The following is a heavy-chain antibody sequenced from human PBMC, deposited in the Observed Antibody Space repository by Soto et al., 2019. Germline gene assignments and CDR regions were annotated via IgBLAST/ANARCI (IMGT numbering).Heavy chain of an antibody. CDR3: ARTDNVGYYQY. V-gene: IGHV4-38-2*01. CDR1: GVSISSGNY. D-gene: IGHD3-3*01. J-gene: IGHJ1*01. CDR2: IYHSGTT. Sequence: NPSETLSLTCAVSGVSISSGNYWAWVRQPPGKGLEWIGGIYHSGTTYYNPSLKSRVTTSIDTSENLFALKLSSVTAAAASFYYCARTDNVGYYQYCGQGTLVTVSS.